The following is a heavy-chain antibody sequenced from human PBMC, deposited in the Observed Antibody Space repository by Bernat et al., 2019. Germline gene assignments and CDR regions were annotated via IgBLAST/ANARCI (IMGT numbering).Heavy chain of an antibody. CDR2: ISYDGSNK. V-gene: IGHV3-30*01. CDR1: GFTFSSYA. J-gene: IGHJ5*02. CDR3: ARDLVVRAAAGLDP. D-gene: IGHD6-13*01. Sequence: VQLVESGGGLVQPGGSLRLSCAASGFTFSSYAMHWVRQAPGKGLEWVAVISYDGSNKYYADSVKGRFTISRDNSKNTLYLQINSLRAEDTAVYYCARDLVVRAAAGLDPWGQGTLVTVSS.